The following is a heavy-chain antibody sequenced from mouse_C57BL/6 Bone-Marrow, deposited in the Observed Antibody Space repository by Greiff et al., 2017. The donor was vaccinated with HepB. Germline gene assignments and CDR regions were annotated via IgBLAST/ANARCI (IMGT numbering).Heavy chain of an antibody. Sequence: EVKLVESGGGLVKPGGSLKLSCAASGFTFSSYAMSWVRQTPEKRLEWVATISDGGSYTYYPDNVKGRFTISRDNAKNNLYLQMSHLKSEDTAMYYGAREKGFAYWGQGTLVTVSA. CDR2: ISDGGSYT. J-gene: IGHJ3*01. CDR1: GFTFSSYA. V-gene: IGHV5-4*01. CDR3: AREKGFAY.